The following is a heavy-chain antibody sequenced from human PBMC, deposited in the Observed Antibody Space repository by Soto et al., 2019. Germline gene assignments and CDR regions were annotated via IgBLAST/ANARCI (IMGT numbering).Heavy chain of an antibody. D-gene: IGHD4-17*01. Sequence: QVQLQESGPGLVKPSGTLSLTCAVSSGSISSSNWWSWVRQPPGKGLEWIGEIYHSGSTNYNPPLKSRVTRSVDKAKNQFSLKLSSVTAADTAVYYCARGGVYGDYRWYFDLWGRGTLVTVSS. CDR3: ARGGVYGDYRWYFDL. J-gene: IGHJ2*01. V-gene: IGHV4-4*02. CDR2: IYHSGST. CDR1: SGSISSSNW.